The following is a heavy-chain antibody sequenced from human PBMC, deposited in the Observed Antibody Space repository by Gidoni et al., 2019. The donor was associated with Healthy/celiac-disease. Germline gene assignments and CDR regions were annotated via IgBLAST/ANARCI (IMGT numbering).Heavy chain of an antibody. Sequence: EVQLLESGGVLVQPGGSLRLSCAASGFTFSRYAMSWLRQAPGKGLELVSAISGSGGSTYYADSVKGRFTISRDNSKNTLYLQMNSLRAEDTAVYYCARPITMIVVVNQGFDYWGQGTLVTVSS. CDR2: ISGSGGST. D-gene: IGHD3-22*01. CDR3: ARPITMIVVVNQGFDY. J-gene: IGHJ4*02. V-gene: IGHV3-23*01. CDR1: GFTFSRYA.